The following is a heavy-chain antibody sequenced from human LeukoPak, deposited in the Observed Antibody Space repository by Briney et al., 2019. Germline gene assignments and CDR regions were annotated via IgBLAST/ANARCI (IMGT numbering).Heavy chain of an antibody. J-gene: IGHJ3*02. Sequence: GGSLRLSCAASGFTVSSIHMVWVRQAPGKGLEWVSVTYTGGNSYYADSVKGRFIISRDISKNTLYLQMNSLRAEDSALYYCARGGRGSAAVVAPRSFDIWGQGAMVTVSS. CDR2: TYTGGNS. V-gene: IGHV3-53*01. D-gene: IGHD3-22*01. CDR1: GFTVSSIH. CDR3: ARGGRGSAAVVAPRSFDI.